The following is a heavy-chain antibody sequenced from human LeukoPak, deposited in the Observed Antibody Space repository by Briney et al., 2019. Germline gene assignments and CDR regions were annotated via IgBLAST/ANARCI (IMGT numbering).Heavy chain of an antibody. CDR3: AKSRYNYYGSGSTIDY. CDR1: GFTFSSYA. Sequence: PGGSLRLSCAASGFTFSSYAMSWVRQAPGKGLEWVSAISGSGGSTYYADSVKGRFTISRDNSKNTLYLQMNSLRAEDTAVYYCAKSRYNYYGSGSTIDYWGQRTLVTVSS. J-gene: IGHJ4*02. D-gene: IGHD3-10*01. CDR2: ISGSGGST. V-gene: IGHV3-23*01.